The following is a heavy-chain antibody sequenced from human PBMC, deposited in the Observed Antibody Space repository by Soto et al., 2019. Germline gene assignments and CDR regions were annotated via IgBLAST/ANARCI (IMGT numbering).Heavy chain of an antibody. Sequence: WGSLRLSCAASGFTFSSYAISRVRQAPGKGLEWVSAISGSGGSTYYADSVKGRFTISRDNSKNTLYLQMNSLRAEDTAVYYCAKGLYSSGWYVYGMDVWGQGTTVTVSS. D-gene: IGHD6-19*01. CDR1: GFTFSSYA. V-gene: IGHV3-23*01. J-gene: IGHJ6*02. CDR3: AKGLYSSGWYVYGMDV. CDR2: ISGSGGST.